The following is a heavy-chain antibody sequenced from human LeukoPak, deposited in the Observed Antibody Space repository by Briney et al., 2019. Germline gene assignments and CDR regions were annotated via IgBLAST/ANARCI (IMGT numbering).Heavy chain of an antibody. Sequence: ASVKVSCKASGYTFTSYDINWVRQATGQGLEWMGWMNPNSGNTGYAQKFQGRVTMTRNTSISTAYMELSSLRSEDTAVYYCARGGRPYCGGDCYSLPDYWGQGTLVTVSS. V-gene: IGHV1-8*01. J-gene: IGHJ4*02. CDR3: ARGGRPYCGGDCYSLPDY. D-gene: IGHD2-21*02. CDR1: GYTFTSYD. CDR2: MNPNSGNT.